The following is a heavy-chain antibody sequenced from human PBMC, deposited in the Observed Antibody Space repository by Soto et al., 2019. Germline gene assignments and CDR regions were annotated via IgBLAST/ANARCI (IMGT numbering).Heavy chain of an antibody. D-gene: IGHD6-19*01. J-gene: IGHJ4*02. V-gene: IGHV3-53*04. CDR1: GFTVSSNY. CDR2: IYSGGST. Sequence: EVPLVESGGGLVQPGGSLSLSCAASGFTVSSNYMSWVRQAPGKGLEWVSVIYSGGSTYYADSVKGRFTISRHNSKNTLYLQMTNLRAQDTAVYYCAREGAGTDYWGQGTLVTVSS. CDR3: AREGAGTDY.